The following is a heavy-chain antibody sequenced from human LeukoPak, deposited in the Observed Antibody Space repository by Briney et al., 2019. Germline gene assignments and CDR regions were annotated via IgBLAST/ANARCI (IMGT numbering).Heavy chain of an antibody. J-gene: IGHJ4*02. V-gene: IGHV3-21*01. D-gene: IGHD3-3*01. CDR1: GFTFSSYN. CDR2: ISSSSSYI. Sequence: GGSLRLSCAASGFTFSSYNMNWVRQAPGKGLEWVSSISSSSSYIYYADSVKGRFTISRDNAKNSLYLQMNSLRAEDTAVYYCARGYYDFWSGYSYYFDYWGQGTLVTVSS. CDR3: ARGYYDFWSGYSYYFDY.